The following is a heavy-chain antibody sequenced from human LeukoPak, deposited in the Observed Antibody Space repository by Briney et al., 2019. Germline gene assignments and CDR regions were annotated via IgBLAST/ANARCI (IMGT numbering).Heavy chain of an antibody. V-gene: IGHV4-59*01. D-gene: IGHD5-24*01. Sequence: SETLSLTCTASGGSISSYYWSWIRQPPGKGLEWIGSIYYSGSTNYNPSLKSRVTISLDTSKNQSSLKLSSVTAADTAVYYCARGRWLQLPDYWGQGTLVTVSS. CDR3: ARGRWLQLPDY. J-gene: IGHJ4*02. CDR1: GGSISSYY. CDR2: IYYSGST.